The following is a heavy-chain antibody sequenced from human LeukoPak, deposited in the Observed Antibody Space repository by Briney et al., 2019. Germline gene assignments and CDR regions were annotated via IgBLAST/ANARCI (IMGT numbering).Heavy chain of an antibody. D-gene: IGHD6-19*01. CDR3: ARRGSSGWGLHQWGQNWFDP. CDR2: IYPGDSDT. V-gene: IGHV5-51*01. Sequence: GESLKISCKGFGYSFTSYWIGWVRQMPGKGLEWMGIIYPGDSDTRYSPSFQGQVTISADKSISTAYLQWSSLKASDTAMYYCARRGSSGWGLHQWGQNWFDPWGQGTLVTVSS. J-gene: IGHJ5*02. CDR1: GYSFTSYW.